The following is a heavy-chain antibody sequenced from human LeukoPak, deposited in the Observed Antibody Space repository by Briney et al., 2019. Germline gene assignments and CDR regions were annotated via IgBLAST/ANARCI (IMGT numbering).Heavy chain of an antibody. CDR1: GFIFSNYG. Sequence: GRSLRLSCAASGFIFSNYGIHWVRQAPGKGLEWVAVIWFDGSNEDYADSVKGRFTISRDNSKNTLFLQMNSLRAEDTAVYYCAKVVPFELGFDYWGQGTLVTVSS. V-gene: IGHV3-33*06. CDR3: AKVVPFELGFDY. J-gene: IGHJ4*02. CDR2: IWFDGSNE. D-gene: IGHD3/OR15-3a*01.